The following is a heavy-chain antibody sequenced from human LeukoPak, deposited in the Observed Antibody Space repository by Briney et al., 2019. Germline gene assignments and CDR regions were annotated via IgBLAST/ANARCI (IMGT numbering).Heavy chain of an antibody. CDR1: GGSISSCY. CDR2: IYYTGIT. J-gene: IGHJ6*02. Sequence: SETLSLTCTVSGGSISSCYWSWIRQPPGKGLEWIGYIYYTGITNYNPSLESRVTISVDTSKNQCSLKLNPVTAADTAVYYCTRHYAVPGIGHGMGVWGQGTTVTVSS. D-gene: IGHD1-26*01. CDR3: TRHYAVPGIGHGMGV. V-gene: IGHV4-59*08.